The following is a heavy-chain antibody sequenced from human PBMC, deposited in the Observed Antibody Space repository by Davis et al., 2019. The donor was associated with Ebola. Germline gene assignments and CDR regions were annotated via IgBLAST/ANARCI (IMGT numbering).Heavy chain of an antibody. D-gene: IGHD1-1*01. CDR2: IIPILGTA. J-gene: IGHJ5*02. CDR3: ARDPRPGVLNWFDP. Sequence: SVKVSCKASGGTFSSYAISWVRQAPGQGLEWMGRIIPILGTANYAQKFQGRVTITADESTSTAYMELSSLRSEDTAVYYCARDPRPGVLNWFDPWGQGTLVTVSS. V-gene: IGHV1-69*11. CDR1: GGTFSSYA.